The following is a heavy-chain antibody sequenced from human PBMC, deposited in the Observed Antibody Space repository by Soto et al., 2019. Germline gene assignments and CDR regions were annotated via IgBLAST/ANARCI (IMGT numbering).Heavy chain of an antibody. V-gene: IGHV1-2*02. CDR1: GYTFTGYY. J-gene: IGHJ4*02. Sequence: VQLVQSGAEVKKHGASVKVSCKASGYTFTGYYMHWVRQAPGQGLEWMGWINPNSGGTNYAQKFQGRVTMTRDTSISTAYMELSRLRSDDTAVYYCARNYYDSSGHFDYCGQGTLVTVSS. D-gene: IGHD3-22*01. CDR3: ARNYYDSSGHFDY. CDR2: INPNSGGT.